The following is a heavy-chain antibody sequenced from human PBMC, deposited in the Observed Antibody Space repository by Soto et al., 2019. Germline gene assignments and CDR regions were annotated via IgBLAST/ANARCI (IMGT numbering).Heavy chain of an antibody. CDR1: GFTFSNAW. D-gene: IGHD3-22*01. V-gene: IGHV3-23*01. J-gene: IGHJ4*02. CDR2: ISGSGGST. CDR3: AKDLRITMIVVAPGGFDY. Sequence: GGSLRLSCAASGFTFSNAWINWVRQAPGKGLEWVSAISGSGGSTYYADSVKGRFTISRDNSKNTLYLQMNSLRAEDTAVYYCAKDLRITMIVVAPGGFDYWGQGTLVTVSS.